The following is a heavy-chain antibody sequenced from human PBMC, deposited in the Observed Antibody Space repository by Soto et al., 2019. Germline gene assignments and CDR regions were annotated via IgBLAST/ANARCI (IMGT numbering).Heavy chain of an antibody. D-gene: IGHD3-3*01. CDR1: GFTFSSYW. CDR2: INTDGSTT. CDR3: ARAGYYDFWSGYHYGMDV. J-gene: IGHJ6*02. V-gene: IGHV3-74*01. Sequence: EVQLVESGGGLVQPGGSLRLSCAASGFTFSSYWMHWVRQAPGKGLVWVSRINTDGSTTNYADSVKGRFTISRDNAKNTLYLQMNSRRAEDMAVYYCARAGYYDFWSGYHYGMDVWGQGTTVTVSS.